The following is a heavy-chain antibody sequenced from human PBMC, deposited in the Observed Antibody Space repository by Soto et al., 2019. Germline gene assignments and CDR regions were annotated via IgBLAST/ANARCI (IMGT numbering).Heavy chain of an antibody. Sequence: PGGSLRLSCAASGFTFSSYAMSWVRQAPGKGLEWVSAISGSGGSTYYADSVKGRFTISRDNSKNTLYLQMNSLRAEDTAVYYCAKLPSPGYGNYLTYYYYGMDVWGQGTTVTVSS. CDR1: GFTFSSYA. CDR3: AKLPSPGYGNYLTYYYYGMDV. D-gene: IGHD2-2*03. J-gene: IGHJ6*02. V-gene: IGHV3-23*01. CDR2: ISGSGGST.